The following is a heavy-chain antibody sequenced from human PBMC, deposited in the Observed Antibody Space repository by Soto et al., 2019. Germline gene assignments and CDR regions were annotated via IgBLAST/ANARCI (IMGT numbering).Heavy chain of an antibody. V-gene: IGHV1-69*13. Sequence: SVEVSCKXSGGTFGSYAITWVRRAPGQGLEWLGGIIPILNSPAYAQKFQARVVITADEITNTAYMELNSLRFDDTAVYYCAREPPYCTSATCPKFYDMDVWGQGTTVTVSS. CDR1: GGTFGSYA. CDR2: IIPILNSP. D-gene: IGHD2-2*01. J-gene: IGHJ6*02. CDR3: AREPPYCTSATCPKFYDMDV.